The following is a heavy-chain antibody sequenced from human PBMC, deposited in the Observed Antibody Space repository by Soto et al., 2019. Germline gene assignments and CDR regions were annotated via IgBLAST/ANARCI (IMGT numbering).Heavy chain of an antibody. V-gene: IGHV3-23*01. CDR1: GFTFSSCA. Sequence: GGSLRLSCAASGFTFSSCAMSWVRQAPGKGLEWVSAISGSGGSTYYADSVKGRFTIARDNSQNTLFLHISSLRAEDTAVYYCAKVRKYGGYNNGFDPGSDSWGQGTPVPVSS. CDR2: ISGSGGST. CDR3: AKVRKYGGYNNGFDPGSDS. D-gene: IGHD5-12*01. J-gene: IGHJ5*01.